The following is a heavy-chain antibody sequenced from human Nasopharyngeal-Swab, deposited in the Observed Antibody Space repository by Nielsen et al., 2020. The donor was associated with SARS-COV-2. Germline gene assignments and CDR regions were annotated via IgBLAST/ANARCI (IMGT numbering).Heavy chain of an antibody. Sequence: GESLKISCAGSGFTFSSYTMNWVRQAPGKGLEWVSSISSTGSSIYYADSVKGRFTISRDNAKNSLYLQMDSLRAKDTAVYYCARGRFSSAWADYWGQGTLVIVSS. D-gene: IGHD6-19*01. CDR1: GFTFSSYT. CDR2: ISSTGSSI. J-gene: IGHJ4*02. CDR3: ARGRFSSAWADY. V-gene: IGHV3-21*01.